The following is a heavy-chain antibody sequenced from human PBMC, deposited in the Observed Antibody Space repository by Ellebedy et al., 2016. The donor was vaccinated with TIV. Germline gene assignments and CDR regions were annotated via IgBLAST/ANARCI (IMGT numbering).Heavy chain of an antibody. Sequence: MPSETLSLTCTVSGGSISNSDYYWDWIRQPPGKGLEYIGGVYYSGSPYYNPSFKSRVTLSAATSKNQFSLNLRNVTAADTAVYYCARTDPWQPIDDWGQGILVSASS. CDR2: VYYSGSP. CDR3: ARTDPWQPIDD. D-gene: IGHD2-21*02. J-gene: IGHJ4*02. V-gene: IGHV4-39*01. CDR1: GGSISNSDYY.